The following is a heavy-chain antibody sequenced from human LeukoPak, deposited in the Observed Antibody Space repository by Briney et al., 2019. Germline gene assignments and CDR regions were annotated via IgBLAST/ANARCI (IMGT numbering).Heavy chain of an antibody. V-gene: IGHV4-39*01. Sequence: SETLSLTCIVSGGSIRRTSYYWGWIRQPPGKGLEWLGSIFYTGSTYYNPSLKSRVTLSVDTSNNQFSLRLTSVTAADTAMYYCVTGYYLAPDNWFDPWGQGTLVTVSS. CDR2: IFYTGST. J-gene: IGHJ5*02. D-gene: IGHD3-9*01. CDR1: GGSIRRTSYY. CDR3: VTGYYLAPDNWFDP.